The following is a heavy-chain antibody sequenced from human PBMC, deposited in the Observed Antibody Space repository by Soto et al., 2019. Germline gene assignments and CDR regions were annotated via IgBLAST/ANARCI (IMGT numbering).Heavy chain of an antibody. CDR1: GFTFSNYG. J-gene: IGHJ4*02. D-gene: IGHD2-21*01. V-gene: IGHV3-23*01. CDR3: AKEMIASTLADFFDY. CDR2: ISGSGDRA. Sequence: EVQLLESGGGLIHPGGSLRLSWGASGFTFSNYGMTWVPKAPGKGLEWVSTISGSGDRAFYADPVKGRFTISRDNSKNTLYLQMNRLSAEDTAMYYCAKEMIASTLADFFDYWGQGILVTVSS.